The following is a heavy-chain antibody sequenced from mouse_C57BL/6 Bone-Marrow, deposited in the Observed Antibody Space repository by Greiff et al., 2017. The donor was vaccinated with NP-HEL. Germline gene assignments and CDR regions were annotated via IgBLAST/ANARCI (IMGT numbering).Heavy chain of an antibody. D-gene: IGHD3-2*02. V-gene: IGHV1-81*01. CDR2: IYPRSGNT. CDR1: GYTFTSYG. Sequence: VKLMESGAELARPGASVKLSCKASGYTFTSYGISWVKQRTGQGLEWIGEIYPRSGNTYYNEKFKGKATLTADKSSSTAYMELRSLTSEDSAVYFCARKAGHFDYWGQGTTLTVSS. J-gene: IGHJ2*01. CDR3: ARKAGHFDY.